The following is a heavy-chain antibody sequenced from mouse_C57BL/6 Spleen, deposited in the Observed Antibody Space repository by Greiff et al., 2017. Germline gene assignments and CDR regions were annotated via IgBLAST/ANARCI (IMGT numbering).Heavy chain of an antibody. CDR1: GYTFTDYE. D-gene: IGHD1-1*01. V-gene: IGHV1-15*01. J-gene: IGHJ1*03. CDR2: IDPENGGT. Sequence: VQLQQSGAELVRPGASVTLSCKASGYTFTDYEMHWVKQTPVHGLEWIGAIDPENGGTAYNQKFKGKAILTADKSSSTAYMGLRSLTSEDSAVYYCLITTVVATEYFEVWGTGATVTVSS. CDR3: LITTVVATEYFEV.